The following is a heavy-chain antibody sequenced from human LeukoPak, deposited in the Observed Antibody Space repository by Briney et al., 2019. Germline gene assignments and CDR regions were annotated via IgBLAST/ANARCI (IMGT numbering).Heavy chain of an antibody. CDR2: IYSGGST. CDR1: GFTVSSNY. Sequence: PGGSLRLSCAASGFTVSSNYMSWVRQAPGKGLEWVSVIYSGGSTYYADSVKGRLTISRDNSKNTLYLQMNSLRVEDTAVYYCARDLTSLSSGSYGGSWGQGTLVTVSS. V-gene: IGHV3-53*01. D-gene: IGHD1-26*01. J-gene: IGHJ5*02. CDR3: ARDLTSLSSGSYGGS.